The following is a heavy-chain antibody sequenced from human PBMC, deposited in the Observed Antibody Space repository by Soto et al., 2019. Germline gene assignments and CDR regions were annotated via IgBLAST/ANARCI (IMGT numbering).Heavy chain of an antibody. CDR3: AKDQYDFWSGYYTYYFDY. J-gene: IGHJ4*02. CDR1: GFTFSSYA. Sequence: EVQLLESGGGLVQPGGSLRLSCAASGFTFSSYAMSWVRQAPGKGLEWVSAISGSGSSTYYADSVKGRFTISRDNSKNTLYLQMNSLRAEDTAVYYCAKDQYDFWSGYYTYYFDYWGQGTLVTVSS. D-gene: IGHD3-3*01. V-gene: IGHV3-23*01. CDR2: ISGSGSST.